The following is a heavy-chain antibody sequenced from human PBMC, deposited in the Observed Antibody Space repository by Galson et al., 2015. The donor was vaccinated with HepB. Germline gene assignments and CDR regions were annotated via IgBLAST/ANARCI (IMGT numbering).Heavy chain of an antibody. CDR3: ARDGWLLAYYIDY. Sequence: SLRLSCAASGFISSSYLMSWVRQAPGKGLEWVATIKYDGSEEYYVDSVKGRFTISRDNAQNSLHLQMNSLRAEDTAVYYCARDGWLLAYYIDYRGQGTLVTVSS. CDR2: IKYDGSEE. V-gene: IGHV3-7*01. D-gene: IGHD5-24*01. CDR1: GFISSSYL. J-gene: IGHJ4*02.